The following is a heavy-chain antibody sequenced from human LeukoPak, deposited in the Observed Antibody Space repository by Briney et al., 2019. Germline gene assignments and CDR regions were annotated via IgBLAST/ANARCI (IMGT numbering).Heavy chain of an antibody. V-gene: IGHV1-69*02. CDR1: GYTFTGYY. Sequence: SVKVSCKASGYTFTGYYMHWVRQAPGQGLEWMGRIIPIPGIANYAQKFQGRVTITADKSTSTAYMELSSLRSEDTAVYYCASIDSSGYQFDYWGQGTLVTVSS. J-gene: IGHJ4*02. CDR3: ASIDSSGYQFDY. D-gene: IGHD3-22*01. CDR2: IIPIPGIA.